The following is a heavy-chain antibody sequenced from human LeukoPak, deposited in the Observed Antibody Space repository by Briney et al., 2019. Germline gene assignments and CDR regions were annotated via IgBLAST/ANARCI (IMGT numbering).Heavy chain of an antibody. CDR1: GYSISSGYF. Sequence: SETLSLTCTVSGYSISSGYFWGWIRQPPGKGLEWIGSIYHSGNTYYNPSLKSRVTLSVDTSKNQFSLKLSSVTAADTAVYYCASGSPAADYWGQGTLVTVSS. CDR3: ASGSPAADY. CDR2: IYHSGNT. V-gene: IGHV4-38-2*02. J-gene: IGHJ4*02. D-gene: IGHD6-25*01.